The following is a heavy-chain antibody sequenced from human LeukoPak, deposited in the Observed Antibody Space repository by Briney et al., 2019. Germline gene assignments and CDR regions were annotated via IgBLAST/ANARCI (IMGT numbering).Heavy chain of an antibody. V-gene: IGHV4-61*10. D-gene: IGHD2-21*02. Sequence: SETLSLTCTVSGGSISSGSYYWSWIRQPAGKGLEWIGYIYYSGSTNYNPSLKSRVTISVDTSKNQFSLKLSSVTAADTAVYYCARGSVVTAINWFDPWGQGTLVTVSS. CDR1: GGSISSGSYY. CDR3: ARGSVVTAINWFDP. J-gene: IGHJ5*02. CDR2: IYYSGST.